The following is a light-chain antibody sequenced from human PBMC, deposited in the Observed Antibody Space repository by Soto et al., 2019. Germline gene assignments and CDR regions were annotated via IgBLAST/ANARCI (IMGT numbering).Light chain of an antibody. CDR2: ANS. CDR3: QSYDSSLSGYV. CDR1: SSNIGAGYD. V-gene: IGLV1-40*01. Sequence: QSFLTQQPSVSGAPGQRVTIACTGSSSNIGAGYDVHWYQQLPGTAPKLLIYANSNRPSGVPDRFSGSKSGTSASLAITGLQAEDEADYHCQSYDSSLSGYVFGTGTKVTVL. J-gene: IGLJ1*01.